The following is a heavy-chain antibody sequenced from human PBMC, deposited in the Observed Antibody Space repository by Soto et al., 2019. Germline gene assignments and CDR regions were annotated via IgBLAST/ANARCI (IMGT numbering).Heavy chain of an antibody. Sequence: QVQLVESGGGVVQPGRSLRLSCAASGFTFSSYGMHWVRQAPGKGLEWVAVIWYDGSNKYYADSVKGRFTISRDNSKNTLYLQMNSLRAEDTAVYYCARSPTPYYYDSSGYYGGLGNWFDPWGQGTLVTVSS. V-gene: IGHV3-33*01. CDR1: GFTFSSYG. J-gene: IGHJ5*02. CDR3: ARSPTPYYYDSSGYYGGLGNWFDP. D-gene: IGHD3-22*01. CDR2: IWYDGSNK.